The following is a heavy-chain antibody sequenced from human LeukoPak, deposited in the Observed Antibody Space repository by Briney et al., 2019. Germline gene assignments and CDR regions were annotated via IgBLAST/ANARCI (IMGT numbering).Heavy chain of an antibody. CDR1: GGSFSGYY. D-gene: IGHD1-26*01. CDR3: ARDVGGDLLPTYYFDY. V-gene: IGHV4-34*01. CDR2: INHSGST. Sequence: SETLSLTCAVYGGSFSGYYWSWIRQPPGKGLEWIGEINHSGSTNYNPSLKSRVTISVDTSKNQFSLKLSSVTAADTAVYYCARDVGGDLLPTYYFDYWGQGTLVTVSS. J-gene: IGHJ4*02.